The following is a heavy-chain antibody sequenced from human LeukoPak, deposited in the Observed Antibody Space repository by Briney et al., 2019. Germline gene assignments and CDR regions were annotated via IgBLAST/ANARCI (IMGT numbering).Heavy chain of an antibody. CDR3: AKEPRGKSSGYYLRGDYFDD. J-gene: IGHJ4*02. CDR2: ISGSGGST. V-gene: IGHV3-23*01. CDR1: GFTSINYA. D-gene: IGHD3-22*01. Sequence: GGSLRLSCAASGFTSINYALSWVRQAPGKGLEWVSTISGSGGSTYYRDSVKGRFTVSRDNSKNSVYLQMDSLRADDTAVYYCAKEPRGKSSGYYLRGDYFDDWGQGTLVTVSS.